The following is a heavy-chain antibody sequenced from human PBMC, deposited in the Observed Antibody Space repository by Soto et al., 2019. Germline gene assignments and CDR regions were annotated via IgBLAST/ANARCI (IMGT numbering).Heavy chain of an antibody. D-gene: IGHD1-20*01. Sequence: QVQLQESGPGLVKPSETLSLTCTVSGGSISSYYWSWIRQPPGKGLEWIGYIYYSGSTNYNPSLKSRVTISVDTSKNQFSLKLSSVTAADTAVYYCARHNWKLDYYYYYMDVWGKGTTVTVSS. CDR2: IYYSGST. CDR1: GGSISSYY. J-gene: IGHJ6*03. V-gene: IGHV4-59*08. CDR3: ARHNWKLDYYYYYMDV.